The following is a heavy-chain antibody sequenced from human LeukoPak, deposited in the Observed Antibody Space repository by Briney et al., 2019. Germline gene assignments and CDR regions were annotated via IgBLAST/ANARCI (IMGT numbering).Heavy chain of an antibody. J-gene: IGHJ4*02. CDR3: AKAPSYSSSWSFDY. CDR2: ISGSGGST. V-gene: IGHV3-23*01. CDR1: GFTLSSYA. Sequence: GGSLRLSCAASGFTLSSYAMSWVRQAPGKGLEWVSAISGSGGSTYYADSVKGRFTISRDNSKNTLYLQMNSLRAEDTAVYYCAKAPSYSSSWSFDYWGQGTLVTVSS. D-gene: IGHD6-13*01.